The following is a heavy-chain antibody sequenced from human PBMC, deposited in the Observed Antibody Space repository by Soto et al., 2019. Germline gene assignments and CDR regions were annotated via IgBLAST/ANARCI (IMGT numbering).Heavy chain of an antibody. CDR2: IIPIFGTA. CDR3: ARGDTMVRGVIIGPRWFDP. J-gene: IGHJ5*02. D-gene: IGHD3-10*01. Sequence: SVKVSCKASGGTFSSYAISWVRQAPGQGLEWMGGIIPIFGTANYAQKFQGRVTITADESTSTAYMELSSLRSEDTAVYYCARGDTMVRGVIIGPRWFDPWGQGTLVTVSS. V-gene: IGHV1-69*13. CDR1: GGTFSSYA.